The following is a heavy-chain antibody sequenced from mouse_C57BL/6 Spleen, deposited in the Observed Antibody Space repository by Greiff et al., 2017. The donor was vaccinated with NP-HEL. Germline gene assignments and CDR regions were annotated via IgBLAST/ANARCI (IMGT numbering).Heavy chain of an antibody. Sequence: VQLQQSGPELVKPGASVKISCKASGYAFSSSWMNWVKQRPGKGLEWIGRIYPGDGDTNYNGKFKGKATLTADKSSSTAYMQLSSLTSEDSAVYVCARDTTVVALRYAIDYWGQGTSVTVSS. CDR2: IYPGDGDT. J-gene: IGHJ4*01. V-gene: IGHV1-82*01. D-gene: IGHD1-1*01. CDR1: GYAFSSSW. CDR3: ARDTTVVALRYAIDY.